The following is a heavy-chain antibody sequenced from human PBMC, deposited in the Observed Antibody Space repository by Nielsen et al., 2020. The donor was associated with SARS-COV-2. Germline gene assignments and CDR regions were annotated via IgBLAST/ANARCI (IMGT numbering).Heavy chain of an antibody. CDR2: ISWNSGSI. CDR3: ARESAVWGTFRIFDY. Sequence: GGSLRLSCAASGFTFDDYAMHWVRQAPGKGLEWVSGISWNSGSIGYADSVKGRFTISRDNAKTSVYLRMSSLRAEDTAVYYCARESAVWGTFRIFDYWGQGTLVTVSS. D-gene: IGHD3-16*01. CDR1: GFTFDDYA. J-gene: IGHJ4*02. V-gene: IGHV3-9*01.